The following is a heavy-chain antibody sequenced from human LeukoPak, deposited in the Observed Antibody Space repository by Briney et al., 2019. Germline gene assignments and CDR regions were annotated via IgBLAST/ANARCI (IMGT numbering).Heavy chain of an antibody. J-gene: IGHJ4*02. V-gene: IGHV5-51*01. Sequence: GESLKISCKGSGYNVTTYWIAWVRQMPGKGLEWMGIIYPDDSDTRYSPSFQGQVTISADKSISTAYLQWSGLKASDTAMYYCATKRDGHYSDFDYWGRGTLVTVSS. D-gene: IGHD5-24*01. CDR1: GYNVTTYW. CDR3: ATKRDGHYSDFDY. CDR2: IYPDDSDT.